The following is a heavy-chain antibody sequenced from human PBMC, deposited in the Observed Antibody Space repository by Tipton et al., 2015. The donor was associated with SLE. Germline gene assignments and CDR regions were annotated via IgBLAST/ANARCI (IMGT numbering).Heavy chain of an antibody. CDR3: ARSFYSFDY. Sequence: TLSLTCAVYGGSFSGYYWSWIRQPPGKGLEWIGEINPSGSTNYNPSLKSRVSISVDTSKKQFSLRLTSVTAADTAVYYCARSFYSFDYWGQGTLVTVSS. J-gene: IGHJ4*02. CDR2: INPSGST. V-gene: IGHV4-34*01. D-gene: IGHD2-21*01. CDR1: GGSFSGYY.